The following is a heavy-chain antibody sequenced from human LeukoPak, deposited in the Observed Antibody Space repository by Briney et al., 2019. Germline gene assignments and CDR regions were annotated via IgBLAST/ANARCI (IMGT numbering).Heavy chain of an antibody. CDR1: GGSISSSSYY. CDR3: ARIIVGATTPFDY. V-gene: IGHV4-39*07. J-gene: IGHJ4*02. Sequence: SETLSLTCTVSGGSISSSSYYWGWIRQPPGKGLEWIGSIYYSGSTYYNPSLKSRVTISVDTSKNQFSLKLSSVTAADTAVYYCARIIVGATTPFDYWGQGTLVTVSS. CDR2: IYYSGST. D-gene: IGHD1-26*01.